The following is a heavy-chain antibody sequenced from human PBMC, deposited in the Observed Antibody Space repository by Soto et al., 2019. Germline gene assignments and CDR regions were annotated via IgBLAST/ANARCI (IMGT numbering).Heavy chain of an antibody. CDR2: MNPNSGNT. CDR1: GYTFTSYD. V-gene: IGHV1-8*01. CDR3: AGVFLEWQCNWFDP. D-gene: IGHD3-3*01. Sequence: QVQLVQSGAEVKKPGASVKVSCKASGYTFTSYDINWVRQATGQGLEWMGWMNPNSGNTGYAQKFQGRVTMTRNTSISTAYMELSSLRSEDTAVDYCAGVFLEWQCNWFDPWGQGTLVTVSS. J-gene: IGHJ5*02.